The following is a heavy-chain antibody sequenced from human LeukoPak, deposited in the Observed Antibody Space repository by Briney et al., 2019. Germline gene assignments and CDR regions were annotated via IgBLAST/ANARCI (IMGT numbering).Heavy chain of an antibody. D-gene: IGHD5-12*01. CDR1: GFTFSSYT. CDR3: ARDSGYSGYSDY. V-gene: IGHV3-48*01. Sequence: GGSLRLSCAASGFTFSSYTMNWVRQAPGKGLEWLSYISGSSSTIYYADSVKGRFTISRDNAKNSLNLQMNSLRAEDTAVYYCARDSGYSGYSDYWGQGTLVTVSS. CDR2: ISGSSSTI. J-gene: IGHJ4*02.